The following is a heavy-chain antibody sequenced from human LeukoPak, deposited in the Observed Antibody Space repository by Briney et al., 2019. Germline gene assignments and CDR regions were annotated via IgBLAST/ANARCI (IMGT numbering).Heavy chain of an antibody. CDR2: IHYRGST. J-gene: IGHJ4*02. V-gene: IGHV4-39*01. Sequence: PSETLSLTCTNSGVSIGSSTYYWGWIRQAPGKGLEWIGTIHYRGSTYYSPPLESRVTISADTSKNQFSLRLSPVTAADTALYYCARHWGPEGPYLDDWGQGIQVTVSS. CDR1: GVSIGSSTYY. D-gene: IGHD3-16*01. CDR3: ARHWGPEGPYLDD.